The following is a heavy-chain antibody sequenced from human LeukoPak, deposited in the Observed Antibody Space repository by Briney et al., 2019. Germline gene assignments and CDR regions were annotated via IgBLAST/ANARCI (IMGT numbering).Heavy chain of an antibody. J-gene: IGHJ2*01. D-gene: IGHD4-17*01. Sequence: ASVKVPCKASGYTFTSYGISWVRQAPGQGLEWMGWISAYNGNTNYAQKLQGRVTMTTDTSTSTAYMELRSLRSDDTAVYYCARDATVTGYFDLWGRGTLVTVPS. CDR3: ARDATVTGYFDL. V-gene: IGHV1-18*01. CDR1: GYTFTSYG. CDR2: ISAYNGNT.